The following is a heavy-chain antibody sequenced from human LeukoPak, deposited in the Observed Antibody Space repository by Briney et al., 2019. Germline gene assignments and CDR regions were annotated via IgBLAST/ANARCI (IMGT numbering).Heavy chain of an antibody. CDR3: AAYGGNSEYFDK. V-gene: IGHV4-59*03. J-gene: IGHJ4*01. Sequence: SETLSLTCTISSGSITTYYWSWIRQPPGKALEWIGYIYYSGSTDSTPSLKNRVAMSVDTSRNQFSLKLTPVTAADTAIYYCAAYGGNSEYFDKWGQGSLVTVSS. CDR2: IYYSGST. D-gene: IGHD4-23*01. CDR1: SGSITTYY.